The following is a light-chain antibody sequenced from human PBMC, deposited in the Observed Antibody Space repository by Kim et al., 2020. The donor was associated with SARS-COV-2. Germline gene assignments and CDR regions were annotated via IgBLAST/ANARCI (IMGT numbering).Light chain of an antibody. V-gene: IGLV3-1*01. Sequence: YELTQPPSVSVSPGQTASITCSGDKLGDKYACWYQQKPGQSPVLVIYQDSKRPSGIPERFSGSNSGNTATLTISGTQAMDEADYYCQAWDSSTRFGGGT. CDR3: QAWDSSTR. CDR1: KLGDKY. J-gene: IGLJ2*01. CDR2: QDS.